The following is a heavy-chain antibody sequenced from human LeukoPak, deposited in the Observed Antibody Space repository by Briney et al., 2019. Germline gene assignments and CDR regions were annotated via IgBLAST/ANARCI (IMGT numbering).Heavy chain of an antibody. CDR2: ISSDGSST. Sequence: GGSLRLSCAASGFTFSSYWMHWLRQAPGKGLVWVSRISSDGSSTSYADSVKGRFTISRDNAKNTLYLQMNSLRAEDTAVYYCARVDIVPTIPYDYWGRGTLVTVSS. V-gene: IGHV3-74*01. CDR1: GFTFSSYW. J-gene: IGHJ4*02. D-gene: IGHD5-12*01. CDR3: ARVDIVPTIPYDY.